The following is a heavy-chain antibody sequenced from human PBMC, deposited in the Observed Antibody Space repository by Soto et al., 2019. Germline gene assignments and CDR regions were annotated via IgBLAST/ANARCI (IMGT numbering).Heavy chain of an antibody. CDR2: ISYDGSNK. CDR1: GFTFSSYA. D-gene: IGHD3-22*01. J-gene: IGHJ3*02. Sequence: PGGSLRLSCAASGFTFSSYAMHWVRQAPGKGLEWVAVISYDGSNKYYADSVKGRFTISRDNSKNTLYLQMNSLRAEDTAVYYCARESSGYYYSNAFDIWGQGTMVTVSS. CDR3: ARESSGYYYSNAFDI. V-gene: IGHV3-30-3*01.